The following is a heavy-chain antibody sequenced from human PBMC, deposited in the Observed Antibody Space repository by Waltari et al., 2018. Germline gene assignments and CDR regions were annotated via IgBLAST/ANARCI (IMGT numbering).Heavy chain of an antibody. J-gene: IGHJ4*02. Sequence: QLQLQESGPGLVKPSETLSLTCTVSGGSISSSSYYWGWIRQPPGKGLEWIGSIYYSGSTYYNPSLKSRVTISVDTSKNQFSLKLSSVTAADTAVYYWARDGGGGYGGVDYWGQGTLVTVSS. V-gene: IGHV4-39*07. CDR1: GGSISSSSYY. D-gene: IGHD5-12*01. CDR2: IYYSGST. CDR3: ARDGGGGYGGVDY.